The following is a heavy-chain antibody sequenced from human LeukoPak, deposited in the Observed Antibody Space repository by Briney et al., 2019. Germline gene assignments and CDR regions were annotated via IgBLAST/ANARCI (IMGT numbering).Heavy chain of an antibody. CDR2: ISSSSSYI. CDR3: ARERLRGTTNNWFDP. J-gene: IGHJ5*02. D-gene: IGHD3-16*01. CDR1: GFTFSSYS. Sequence: GRSLRLSCAASGFTFSSYSMNWVRQAPGKGLEWVSSISSSSSYIYYAGSVKGRFTISRDNAKNSLYLQMNSLRAEDTAVYYCARERLRGTTNNWFDPWGQGTLVTVSS. V-gene: IGHV3-21*01.